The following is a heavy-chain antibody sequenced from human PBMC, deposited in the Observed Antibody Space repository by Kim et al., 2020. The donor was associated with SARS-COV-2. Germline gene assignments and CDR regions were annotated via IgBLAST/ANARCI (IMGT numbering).Heavy chain of an antibody. Sequence: SETLSLTCTVSGGSISSSSYYWGWIRQPPGKGLEWIGSIYYSGSTYYNPSLKSRVTISVDTSKNQFSLKMSSVTAADTAVYYCARRTVYPNVVVTAPSMIDAFDIWGQGTMVTVSS. CDR2: IYYSGST. D-gene: IGHD2-21*02. V-gene: IGHV4-39*01. J-gene: IGHJ3*02. CDR1: GGSISSSSYY. CDR3: ARRTVYPNVVVTAPSMIDAFDI.